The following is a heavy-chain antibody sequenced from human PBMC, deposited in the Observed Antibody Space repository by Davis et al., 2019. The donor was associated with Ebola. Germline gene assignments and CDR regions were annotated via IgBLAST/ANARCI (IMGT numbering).Heavy chain of an antibody. V-gene: IGHV3-33*01. CDR3: ARDSARYCSGGSCYDWFDP. D-gene: IGHD2-15*01. J-gene: IGHJ5*02. CDR1: GFTFSSYG. CDR2: IWYDGSNK. Sequence: GGSLRLSCAASGFTFSSYGMHWVRQAPGKGLEWVAVIWYDGSNKYYADSVKGRFPISRDNSKNTLYLQMNSLRAEDTAVYYCARDSARYCSGGSCYDWFDPWGQGTLVTVSS.